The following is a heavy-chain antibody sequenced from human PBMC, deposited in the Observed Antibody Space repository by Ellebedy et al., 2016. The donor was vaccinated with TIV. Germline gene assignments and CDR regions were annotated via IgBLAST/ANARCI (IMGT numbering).Heavy chain of an antibody. V-gene: IGHV4-59*01. Sequence: SETLSLXXTVSGGSISSYYWSWIRQPPGKGLEWIGYIYYSGSTNYNPSLKSRVTISVDTSKNQFSLKLSSVTAADTAVYYCARSSYCGGDCYSDAFDIWGQGTMVTVSS. D-gene: IGHD2-21*02. J-gene: IGHJ3*02. CDR2: IYYSGST. CDR3: ARSSYCGGDCYSDAFDI. CDR1: GGSISSYY.